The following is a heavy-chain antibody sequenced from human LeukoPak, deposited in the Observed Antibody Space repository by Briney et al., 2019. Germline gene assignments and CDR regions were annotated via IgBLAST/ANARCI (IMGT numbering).Heavy chain of an antibody. CDR2: IIPIFGTA. CDR3: ARDRVLAAAGDYYFDY. J-gene: IGHJ4*02. Sequence: ASVKVSCKASGGTFSNYAISWVRQAPGQGLEWMGGIIPIFGTANYAQKFQGRVTITTDESTRTAYMELSSLRSEDTAVYYCARDRVLAAAGDYYFDYWGQGTLVTVSS. V-gene: IGHV1-69*05. CDR1: GGTFSNYA. D-gene: IGHD6-13*01.